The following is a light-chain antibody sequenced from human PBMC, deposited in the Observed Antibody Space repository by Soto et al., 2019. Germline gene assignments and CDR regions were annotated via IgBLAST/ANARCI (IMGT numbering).Light chain of an antibody. CDR1: QSVSTY. Sequence: EIVLTQSPATLSVSAGEGATLSCRASQSVSTYLAWYQQKPGQAPRLLIYDTSNMATGIPARFSGSGSGTDFTLTISGLEPEDMAVYFCQERSTWRRTFGQGTKVEI. CDR3: QERSTWRRT. J-gene: IGKJ1*01. CDR2: DTS. V-gene: IGKV3-11*01.